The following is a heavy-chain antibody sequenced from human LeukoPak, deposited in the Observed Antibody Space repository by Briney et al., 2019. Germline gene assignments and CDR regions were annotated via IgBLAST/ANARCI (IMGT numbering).Heavy chain of an antibody. Sequence: ASVKVSCKASGYTFTTYGVTWVRQAPRQGLEWMGWISAYNGDRNYAQNFQGRITMTTDTSTTTAYMELRSLTSDDTAVYYCARSGYSSSSRVDYWGQGTLVTVSS. CDR1: GYTFTTYG. CDR2: ISAYNGDR. D-gene: IGHD6-13*01. V-gene: IGHV1-18*01. J-gene: IGHJ4*02. CDR3: ARSGYSSSSRVDY.